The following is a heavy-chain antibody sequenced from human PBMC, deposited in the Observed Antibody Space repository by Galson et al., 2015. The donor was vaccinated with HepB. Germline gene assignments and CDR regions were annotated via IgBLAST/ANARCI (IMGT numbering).Heavy chain of an antibody. CDR3: AKDVSGSAFDY. CDR2: ISYDGSNK. V-gene: IGHV3-30*18. CDR1: GFTFSSYG. D-gene: IGHD3-10*01. Sequence: SLRLSCAASGFTFSSYGMHWVRQAPGKGLEWVAVISYDGSNKYYADSVKGRFTIPRDNSKNTLYLQMNSLRAEDTAVYYCAKDVSGSAFDYWGQGTLVTVSS. J-gene: IGHJ4*02.